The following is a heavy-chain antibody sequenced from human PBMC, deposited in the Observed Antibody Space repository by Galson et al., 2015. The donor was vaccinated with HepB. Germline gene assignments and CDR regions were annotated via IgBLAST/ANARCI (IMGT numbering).Heavy chain of an antibody. V-gene: IGHV3-23*01. J-gene: IGHJ4*02. CDR3: AKRVAAPFGY. Sequence: SLRLSCAASGFTFSSYGMSWVRQAPGKGLEWVSTISGSGGGTYYADSVKGRFTISRDNSKNTLYLQMNSLRAEDTAVYYCAKRVAAPFGYWGQGTLVTVSS. CDR2: ISGSGGGT. D-gene: IGHD6-19*01. CDR1: GFTFSSYG.